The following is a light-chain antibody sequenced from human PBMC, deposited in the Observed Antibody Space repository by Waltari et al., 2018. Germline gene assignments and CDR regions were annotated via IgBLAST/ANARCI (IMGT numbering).Light chain of an antibody. Sequence: QSALTQPASVSGSPGQSITISCTGTSSDVGSYNLVSWYQPNPGKAPKLMIYEVSKRPSGVSTRFSGSKSGNTASLTISGLQAEDEADYYCCSYAGSSTFVFGGGTKLTVL. CDR2: EVS. V-gene: IGLV2-23*02. CDR3: CSYAGSSTFV. J-gene: IGLJ2*01. CDR1: SSDVGSYNL.